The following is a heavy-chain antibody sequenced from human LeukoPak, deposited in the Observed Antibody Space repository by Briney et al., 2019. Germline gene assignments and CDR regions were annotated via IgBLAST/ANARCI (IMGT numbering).Heavy chain of an antibody. CDR3: AGGGYYYDSSGYYYGNFDY. CDR2: IYFSGGT. D-gene: IGHD3-22*01. V-gene: IGHV4-39*07. CDR1: GDSISSSNCY. J-gene: IGHJ4*02. Sequence: SETLSLTCTVSGDSISSSNCYWGWIRQPPGKGLEWIGSIYFSGGTNYNPSLKSRVTISVDTSKNQFSLKLSSVTAADTAVYYCAGGGYYYDSSGYYYGNFDYWGQGTLVTVSS.